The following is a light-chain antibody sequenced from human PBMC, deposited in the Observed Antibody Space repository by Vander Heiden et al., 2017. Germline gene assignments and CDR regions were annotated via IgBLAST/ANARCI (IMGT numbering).Light chain of an antibody. Sequence: DIQMTQSPSSLSASVGDRVTITCQASQYISNYLNWYQQKPGKAPKLLIYDASNLETGVPSRFSGSGSGTDFTFTISSLQPEDIATYYCQQDDNLPLTFGGGTKVEIK. J-gene: IGKJ4*01. V-gene: IGKV1-33*01. CDR3: QQDDNLPLT. CDR2: DAS. CDR1: QYISNY.